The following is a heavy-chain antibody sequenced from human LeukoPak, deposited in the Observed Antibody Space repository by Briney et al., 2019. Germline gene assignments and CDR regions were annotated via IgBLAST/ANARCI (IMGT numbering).Heavy chain of an antibody. CDR2: ISYGGSNK. D-gene: IGHD3-10*01. CDR1: GLTFSTFA. V-gene: IGHV3-30*18. Sequence: PGGSLRLSCAASGLTFSTFAMHWVRQAPGKGLEWVAIISYGGSNKHYADPVKGRFPISRHSSKNTLYLQMNSLRAEDTAVYYCANDPGIDLMADYFDYWGQGTLVTVSS. CDR3: ANDPGIDLMADYFDY. J-gene: IGHJ4*02.